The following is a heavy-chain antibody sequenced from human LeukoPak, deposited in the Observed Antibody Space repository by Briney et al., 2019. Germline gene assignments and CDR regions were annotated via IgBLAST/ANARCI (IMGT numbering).Heavy chain of an antibody. D-gene: IGHD3-22*01. Sequence: GGSLRLSCAASGFTFSIYAMSWVRQAPGKGLQWVSSITSSGDGIYYADSVKGRFTISRDNSENMLYLQMNSLRVEDTAVYFCAKDRPNYYGSNGHYYRRDGDYWGQGTLVTVSS. CDR2: ITSSGDGI. J-gene: IGHJ4*02. CDR1: GFTFSIYA. CDR3: AKDRPNYYGSNGHYYRRDGDY. V-gene: IGHV3-23*01.